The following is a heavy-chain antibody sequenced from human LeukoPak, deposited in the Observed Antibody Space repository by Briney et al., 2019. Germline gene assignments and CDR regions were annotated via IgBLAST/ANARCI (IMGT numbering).Heavy chain of an antibody. J-gene: IGHJ3*02. CDR1: GFTVSSNC. CDR3: ARAILRGAFDI. D-gene: IGHD2-21*01. V-gene: IGHV3-53*01. Sequence: PGGSLRLSCAASGFTVSSNCMSWVRQAPGKGLEWVSVIYSGGSTYYADSVKGRFTISRDNSKNTLYLQMNSLRAEDTAVYYCARAILRGAFDIWGQGTMVTVSS. CDR2: IYSGGST.